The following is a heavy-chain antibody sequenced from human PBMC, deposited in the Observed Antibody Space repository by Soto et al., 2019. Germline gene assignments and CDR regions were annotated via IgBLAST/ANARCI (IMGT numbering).Heavy chain of an antibody. CDR3: AREGGSFGGYDDYYYYYMDV. CDR2: MNPNSGNT. J-gene: IGHJ6*03. V-gene: IGHV1-8*01. CDR1: GYTFTSYD. D-gene: IGHD5-12*01. Sequence: ASVKVSCKASGYTFTSYDINWVRQATGQGLEWMGWMNPNSGNTGYAQKFQGRVTMTRNTSISTAYMELSSLRSEDTAVYYCAREGGSFGGYDDYYYYYMDVWGKGTTVTVSS.